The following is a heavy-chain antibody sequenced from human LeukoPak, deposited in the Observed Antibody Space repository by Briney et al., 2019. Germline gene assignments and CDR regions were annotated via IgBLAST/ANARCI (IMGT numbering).Heavy chain of an antibody. Sequence: SETLSLTCAVYGGSISGYYWSWIRQPPGKGLEWIGEINHGGSTNYHPSLKSRFTISVDTSKNQFSLNLSSVTAADTAVYYCARDRDWNYGFDYWGQGTLVTVSS. J-gene: IGHJ4*02. D-gene: IGHD1-7*01. CDR2: INHGGST. V-gene: IGHV4-34*01. CDR3: ARDRDWNYGFDY. CDR1: GGSISGYY.